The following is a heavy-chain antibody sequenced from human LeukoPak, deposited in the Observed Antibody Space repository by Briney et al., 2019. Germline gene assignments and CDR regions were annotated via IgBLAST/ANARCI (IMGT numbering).Heavy chain of an antibody. CDR3: ASMITFGVGYYFDY. CDR1: GYSFTSYW. D-gene: IGHD3-16*01. Sequence: ESLKISFKGSGYSFTSYWIGWVRQMPGKGLGWMGIIYPGDSDTRYSPSFQGQVTISADKSTSTAYLQWSSLKASDTAMYYGASMITFGVGYYFDYWGQGTLVTVSS. V-gene: IGHV5-51*01. J-gene: IGHJ4*02. CDR2: IYPGDSDT.